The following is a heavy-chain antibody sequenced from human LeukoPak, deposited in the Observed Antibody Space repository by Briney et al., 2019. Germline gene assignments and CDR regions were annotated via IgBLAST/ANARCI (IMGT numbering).Heavy chain of an antibody. D-gene: IGHD3-22*01. J-gene: IGHJ6*03. Sequence: PSETLSLTCTVSGGSISSSSYYWGWIRQPPGKGLEWIGSIYYSGSTYYNPSLKSRVTISVDTSKNQFSLKLSSVTAADTAVYYCARGAYDSSGYYPGDYYYMDVWGKGTTVTVSS. CDR3: ARGAYDSSGYYPGDYYYMDV. CDR1: GGSISSSSYY. V-gene: IGHV4-39*07. CDR2: IYYSGST.